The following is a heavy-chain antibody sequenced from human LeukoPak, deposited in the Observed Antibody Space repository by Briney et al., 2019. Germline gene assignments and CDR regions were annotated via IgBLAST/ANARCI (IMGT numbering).Heavy chain of an antibody. CDR1: ADSITGRYW. V-gene: IGHV4/OR15-8*01. Sequence: SETLSLTCGVSADSITGRYWWNWVRQSPGKGREWIGVIYHSSSPNYNPSLQSRVTISVDKSQNHFSLKLTSVTAADTAVYYCARASHYDFRPDAFDIWGQGTMVTVSS. CDR2: IYHSSSP. J-gene: IGHJ3*02. D-gene: IGHD3-3*01. CDR3: ARASHYDFRPDAFDI.